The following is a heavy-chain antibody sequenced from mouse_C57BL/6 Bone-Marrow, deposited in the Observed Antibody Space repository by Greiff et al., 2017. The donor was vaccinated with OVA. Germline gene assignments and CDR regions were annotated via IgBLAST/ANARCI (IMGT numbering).Heavy chain of an antibody. D-gene: IGHD2-12*01. Sequence: VKVVESGAELARPGASVKMSCKASGYTFTSYTMHWVKQRPGQGLEWIGYINPSSGYTKYNQKFKDKATLTADKSSSTAYMQLSSLTSEDSAVYYCARWGGTTAYWGQGTLVTVSA. J-gene: IGHJ3*01. CDR1: GYTFTSYT. V-gene: IGHV1-4*01. CDR3: ARWGGTTAY. CDR2: INPSSGYT.